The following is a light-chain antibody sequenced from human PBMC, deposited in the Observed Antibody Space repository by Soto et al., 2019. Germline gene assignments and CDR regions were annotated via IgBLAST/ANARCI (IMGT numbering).Light chain of an antibody. CDR3: QQSYSTPPVT. J-gene: IGKJ2*01. V-gene: IGKV1-39*01. Sequence: DSQMTQSPSSLSASVGDRVTITCRASQSISSYLNWYQQKPGKDTKLLIYAATSLQSGVPSRFSGSGSGTDFTLTISRRQPEDFATYYCQQSYSTPPVTFGQGTKLEIK. CDR2: AAT. CDR1: QSISSY.